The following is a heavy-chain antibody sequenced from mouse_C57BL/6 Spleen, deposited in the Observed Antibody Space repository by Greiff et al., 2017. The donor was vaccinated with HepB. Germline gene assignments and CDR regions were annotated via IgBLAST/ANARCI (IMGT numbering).Heavy chain of an antibody. Sequence: VQLVESGPGLVQPSQSLSITCTVSGFSLTSYGVHWVRQSPGKGLEWLGVIWSGGSTDYNAAFISRLSISKDNSKSQVFFKMNSLQADDTAIYYCARNHFKGYFDYWGQGTTLTVSS. CDR2: IWSGGST. CDR3: ARNHFKGYFDY. CDR1: GFSLTSYG. V-gene: IGHV2-2*01. J-gene: IGHJ2*01.